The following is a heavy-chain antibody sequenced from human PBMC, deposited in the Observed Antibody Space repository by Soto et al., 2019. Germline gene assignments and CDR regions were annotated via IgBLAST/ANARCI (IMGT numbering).Heavy chain of an antibody. CDR1: GLTFSGFA. Sequence: EVQLLESGGGLDQPGGSLRLSCAASGLTFSGFAMNWLRQAPGKGLDWVAGISATGGSINYADSVKGRCTISRDNSKNTLYLQMNSLRVAETAIYYCATEILQYYWCQGALVTGSS. J-gene: IGHJ4*02. CDR3: ATEILQYY. D-gene: IGHD2-15*01. CDR2: ISATGGSI. V-gene: IGHV3-23*01.